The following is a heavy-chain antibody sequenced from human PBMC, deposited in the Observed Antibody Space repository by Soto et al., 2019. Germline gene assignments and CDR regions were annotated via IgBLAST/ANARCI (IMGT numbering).Heavy chain of an antibody. D-gene: IGHD1-26*01. CDR2: ISAYNGNT. V-gene: IGHV1-18*01. J-gene: IGHJ3*02. CDR3: ARDTAVLVGAIDAFDI. Sequence: ASVKVSCKASGYTFTSYGISWVRQAPGQGLEWMGWISAYNGNTNYAQKLQGRVTMTTDTSTSTAYMELRSLRSDDTAVYYCARDTAVLVGAIDAFDIWGQGTMVTVSS. CDR1: GYTFTSYG.